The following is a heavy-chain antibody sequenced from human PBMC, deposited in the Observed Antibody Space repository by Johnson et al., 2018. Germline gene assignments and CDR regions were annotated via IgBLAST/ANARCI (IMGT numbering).Heavy chain of an antibody. V-gene: IGHV3-74*02. CDR1: GFTFSSYW. CDR3: ATANSHAFDV. D-gene: IGHD4-23*01. J-gene: IGHJ3*01. CDR2: IISDGSST. Sequence: VQLVQSGGGLVQPGGSLRLSCAASGFTFSSYWMHWVRQAPGQGLVWVSRIISDGSSTSNAESVKCRFTISRDNAKNTLYLQRNSLRAEDTAVYYCATANSHAFDVWCQGTMVTVSS.